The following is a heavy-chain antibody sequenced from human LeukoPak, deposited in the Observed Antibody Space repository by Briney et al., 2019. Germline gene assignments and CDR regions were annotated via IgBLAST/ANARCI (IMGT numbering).Heavy chain of an antibody. Sequence: SETLSLTCAVYGGSFSGYYWSWIRQPPGKGLEWIGEINHSGSTNYNPSLKSRVTISVDTSKNQFSLKLSSVTAADTAVYYCAREIYCGGDCSPVWGAFDIWGQGTMVTVSS. CDR1: GGSFSGYY. CDR2: INHSGST. D-gene: IGHD2-21*02. CDR3: AREIYCGGDCSPVWGAFDI. V-gene: IGHV4-34*01. J-gene: IGHJ3*02.